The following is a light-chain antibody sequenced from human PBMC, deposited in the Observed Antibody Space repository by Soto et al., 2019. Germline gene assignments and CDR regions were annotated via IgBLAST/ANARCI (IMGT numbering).Light chain of an antibody. CDR2: DVN. CDR1: SSYIGAYNY. J-gene: IGLJ1*01. V-gene: IGLV2-14*03. Sequence: QSVLTQPASVSGSPGQSITISCTASSSYIGAYNYVFWYQQHPGKAPKLMIYDVNNRPSGVSDRFSGSKSGNTASLTISGLQAEDEADYYCSSYTSESTYGLGTGTKVTVL. CDR3: SSYTSESTYG.